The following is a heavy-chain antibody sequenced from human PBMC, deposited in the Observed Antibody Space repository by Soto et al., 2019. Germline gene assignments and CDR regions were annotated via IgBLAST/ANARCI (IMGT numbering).Heavy chain of an antibody. V-gene: IGHV1-69*13. J-gene: IGHJ4*02. CDR2: IIPIFGTA. CDR3: ARSRDGYTFDY. CDR1: GGTFSSYA. Sequence: VASVKVSCKASGGTFSSYAISWVRQAPGQGLEWMGGIIPIFGTANYAQKFQGRVTITADESTSTAYMELSSLRSEDTAVYYCARSRDGYTFDYWGQGTLVTVSS. D-gene: IGHD5-12*01.